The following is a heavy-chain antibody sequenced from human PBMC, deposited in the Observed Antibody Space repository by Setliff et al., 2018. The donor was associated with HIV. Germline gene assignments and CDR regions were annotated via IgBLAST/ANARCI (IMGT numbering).Heavy chain of an antibody. CDR3: ARITMVRGVINYYYYYMDV. CDR2: ISAYNGNT. V-gene: IGHV1-18*01. J-gene: IGHJ6*03. Sequence: ASVKVSCKASGYTFTSYGISWVRQAPGQGLEWMGWISAYNGNTNYAQKLQGRVTMTTDTSTSTAYMELRSLRSDDTAVYYCARITMVRGVINYYYYYMDVWGKGTTVTVS. CDR1: GYTFTSYG. D-gene: IGHD3-10*01.